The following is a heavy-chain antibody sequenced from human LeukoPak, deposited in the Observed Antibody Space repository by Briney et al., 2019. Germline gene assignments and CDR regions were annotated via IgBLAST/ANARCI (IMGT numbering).Heavy chain of an antibody. V-gene: IGHV3-21*01. CDR2: ISSSSSYI. D-gene: IGHD2/OR15-2a*01. Sequence: PGGSLRPSCAASGFTFSSYAMSWVRQAPGKGLEWVSSISSSSSYIYYADSVKGRFTISRDNAKNSLYLQMNSLRAEDTAVYYCTRDATYYLRYGYFDYWGQGTLVTVSS. J-gene: IGHJ4*02. CDR3: TRDATYYLRYGYFDY. CDR1: GFTFSSYA.